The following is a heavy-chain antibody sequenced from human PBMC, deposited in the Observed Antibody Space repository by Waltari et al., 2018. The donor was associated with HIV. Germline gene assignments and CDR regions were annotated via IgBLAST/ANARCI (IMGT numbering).Heavy chain of an antibody. CDR2: ISSTSGYI. D-gene: IGHD3-3*01. Sequence: VQLVESGGGLVKPGESLRLSCAGSGFAFGKYTLSWVRQAPGKGLEWIPTISSTSGYIEYADSVKGRFTVSRDNAKKSLSLQMNSLRAEDAAVYYCARGLTIFGDVIPYYFDHWGQGSLVTVSS. CDR3: ARGLTIFGDVIPYYFDH. CDR1: GFAFGKYT. V-gene: IGHV3-21*01. J-gene: IGHJ4*01.